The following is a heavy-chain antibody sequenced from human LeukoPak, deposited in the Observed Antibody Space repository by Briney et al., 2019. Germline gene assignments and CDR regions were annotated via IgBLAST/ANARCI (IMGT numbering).Heavy chain of an antibody. J-gene: IGHJ4*02. D-gene: IGHD3-22*01. Sequence: ASVKVSCKASGYTFTNYGISWVRQAPGQGLEWMGWISAYNGNTNYAQKLQGRVTMTTDTSTSTAYMELRSLRSEDTAVYYCASPRANYYDSSGPWFFDYWGQGTLVTVSS. CDR1: GYTFTNYG. CDR3: ASPRANYYDSSGPWFFDY. V-gene: IGHV1-18*01. CDR2: ISAYNGNT.